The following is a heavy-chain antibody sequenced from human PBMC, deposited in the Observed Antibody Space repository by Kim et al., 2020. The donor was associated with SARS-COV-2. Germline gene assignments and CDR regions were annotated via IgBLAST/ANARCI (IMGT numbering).Heavy chain of an antibody. V-gene: IGHV4-39*01. D-gene: IGHD2-2*01. J-gene: IGHJ5*02. Sequence: SETLSLTCTVSGSSYYWGWIRQPPGKGLEWIGTIYCSGSTYYNPSLKSRVTISVDTSKNQFSLKLSSVTAADTAVYYCARPNTIVVVPAAIASHWFDPWAREPWSPSPQ. CDR2: IYCSGST. CDR1: GSSYY. CDR3: ARPNTIVVVPAAIASHWFDP.